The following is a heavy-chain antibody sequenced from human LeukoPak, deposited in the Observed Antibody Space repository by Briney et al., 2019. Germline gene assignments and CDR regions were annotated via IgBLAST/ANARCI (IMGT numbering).Heavy chain of an antibody. D-gene: IGHD2-2*01. CDR3: ARDPGVVPAATYYYYYYMDV. CDR2: ISTYNGNT. Sequence: GASVKVTCKASGYTFTNYGISWVRQAPGQGLEWMGWISTYNGNTNYAQRLQGRVTMTTDTSTSTAYMELRSLRSDDTAVYYCARDPGVVPAATYYYYYYMDVWGKGTTVTVSS. J-gene: IGHJ6*03. CDR1: GYTFTNYG. V-gene: IGHV1-18*01.